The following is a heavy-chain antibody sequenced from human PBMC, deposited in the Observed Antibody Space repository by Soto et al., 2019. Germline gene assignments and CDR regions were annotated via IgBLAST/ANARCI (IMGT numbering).Heavy chain of an antibody. V-gene: IGHV4-39*01. Sequence: QLQLQESGPGLVKPSETLSLTCTVSGGSISSSSYYWGWIRQPPGKGLEWIGSIYYSGSTYYNPSLKSRVTISVDTSKNQFSLKLSSVTAADTAVYYCARTDSSSWQELTYWYFDLWGRGTLVTVSS. CDR2: IYYSGST. CDR3: ARTDSSSWQELTYWYFDL. D-gene: IGHD6-13*01. CDR1: GGSISSSSYY. J-gene: IGHJ2*01.